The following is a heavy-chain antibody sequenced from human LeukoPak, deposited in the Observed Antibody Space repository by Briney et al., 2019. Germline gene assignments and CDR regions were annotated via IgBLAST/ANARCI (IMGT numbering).Heavy chain of an antibody. J-gene: IGHJ5*01. V-gene: IGHV4-59*01. Sequence: SETLSLTCTVSGDSIINYFWSWIRQPPGKGLEWIGYIYSSGSTNYNPSLKSRVTISIDTSQNQFSLKLNSVSAADTAVYFCARSPPLDLARSQWFDSWGQGTLVTVSS. D-gene: IGHD3-3*01. CDR1: GDSIINYF. CDR2: IYSSGST. CDR3: ARSPPLDLARSQWFDS.